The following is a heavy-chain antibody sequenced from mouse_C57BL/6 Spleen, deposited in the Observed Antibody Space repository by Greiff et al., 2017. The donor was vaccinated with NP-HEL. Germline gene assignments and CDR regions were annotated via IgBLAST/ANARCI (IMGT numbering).Heavy chain of an antibody. Sequence: VQLQQPGAELVRPGTSVKLSCKASGYTFTSYWMHWVKQRPGQGLEWIGVIDPSDSYTNYNQKFKGKATLTVDTSSSTAYMQLSSLTSEDSAVYYYARGPGFDYWGQGTTLTVSS. CDR1: GYTFTSYW. CDR3: ARGPGFDY. J-gene: IGHJ2*01. CDR2: IDPSDSYT. V-gene: IGHV1-59*01.